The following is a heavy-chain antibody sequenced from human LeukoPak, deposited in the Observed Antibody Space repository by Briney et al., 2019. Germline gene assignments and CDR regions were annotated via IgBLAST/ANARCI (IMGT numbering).Heavy chain of an antibody. V-gene: IGHV4-59*12. CDR1: GGSISSYY. CDR2: IYYSGST. J-gene: IGHJ4*02. Sequence: SETLSLTCTVSGGSISSYYWSWIRQPPGKGLEWIGYIYYSGSTYYNPSLKSRVTISLDTSKNQFSLKLSSVTAADTAVYYCARAYGSDRWFDYWGQGTLVTVSS. CDR3: ARAYGSDRWFDY. D-gene: IGHD3-10*01.